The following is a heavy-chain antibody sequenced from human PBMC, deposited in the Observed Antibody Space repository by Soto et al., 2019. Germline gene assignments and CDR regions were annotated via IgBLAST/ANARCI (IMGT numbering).Heavy chain of an antibody. Sequence: PSETLSLTCTVSGGAISSGDYYWSWIRQPPGKGLEWIGCIYYSGSTYYNPSLKGRVTISVDTSKNQFSLKLTSVTAADTAMYYCARYGDDYGMDVWGQGTTVTVS. CDR3: ARYGDDYGMDV. D-gene: IGHD4-17*01. V-gene: IGHV4-30-4*01. J-gene: IGHJ6*02. CDR1: GGAISSGDYY. CDR2: IYYSGST.